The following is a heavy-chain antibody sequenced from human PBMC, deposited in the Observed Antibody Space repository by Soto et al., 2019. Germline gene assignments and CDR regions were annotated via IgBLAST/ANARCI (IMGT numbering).Heavy chain of an antibody. J-gene: IGHJ4*02. Sequence: RLSCGASVFPFSSYDMHWVRQAPGKGLEWVAVISYDGSNKYYADSVKGRFTISRDNSKNTLYLQMNSLRAEDTAVYYCARGITPLVSADYWGQGTLVTVSS. CDR1: VFPFSSYD. CDR3: ARGITPLVSADY. D-gene: IGHD3-22*01. CDR2: ISYDGSNK. V-gene: IGHV3-30-3*01.